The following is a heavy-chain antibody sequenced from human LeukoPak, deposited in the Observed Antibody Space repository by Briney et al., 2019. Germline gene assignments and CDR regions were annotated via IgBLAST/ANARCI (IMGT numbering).Heavy chain of an antibody. Sequence: SETLSLTCTVSGGSISSNNYYWGRIRQPPGKGLEWIGSIYYSGSTYNNPSLKSRVTISVDTTKNQFSLKLTSVTAADAAVYYCARGPMQPSGTYYVDYLDYWGQGTLVTVSS. D-gene: IGHD1-26*01. CDR1: GGSISSNNYY. J-gene: IGHJ4*02. CDR2: IYYSGST. CDR3: ARGPMQPSGTYYVDYLDY. V-gene: IGHV4-39*07.